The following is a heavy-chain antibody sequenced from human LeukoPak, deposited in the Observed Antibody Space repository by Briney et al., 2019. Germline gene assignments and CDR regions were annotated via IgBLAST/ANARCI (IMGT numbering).Heavy chain of an antibody. V-gene: IGHV1-69*05. J-gene: IGHJ4*02. Sequence: SVKVSCKASGGTFSSYAISWVRQAPGQGLEWMGGIIPIFGTANYAQKFQGRVTITTDESTSTAYMELSSLRPEDTAVYYCGAVGYDDYGDYVSYWGQGTLVTVSS. D-gene: IGHD4-17*01. CDR3: GAVGYDDYGDYVSY. CDR2: IIPIFGTA. CDR1: GGTFSSYA.